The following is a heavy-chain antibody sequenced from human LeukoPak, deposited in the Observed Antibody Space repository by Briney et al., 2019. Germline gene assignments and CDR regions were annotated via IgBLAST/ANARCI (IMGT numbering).Heavy chain of an antibody. D-gene: IGHD1-14*01. CDR2: VSSNGAKT. J-gene: IGHJ4*02. Sequence: PGGSLRLSCAASGFTFSSYAITWVRQAPGKGLEWVSAVSSNGAKTYYADSVKGRFTISRDNYKNMVFLQMNSLRAEDTAVYYCASRQSTGNRNRGIGYFDYWGQGTLVTVSS. CDR3: ASRQSTGNRNRGIGYFDY. CDR1: GFTFSSYA. V-gene: IGHV3-23*01.